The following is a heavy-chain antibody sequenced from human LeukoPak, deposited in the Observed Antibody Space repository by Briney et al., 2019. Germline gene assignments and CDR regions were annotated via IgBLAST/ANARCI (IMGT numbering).Heavy chain of an antibody. V-gene: IGHV1-69*05. CDR2: IIPFFGKA. CDR1: AGTFSSYA. CDR3: ARDRGPFYFDF. Sequence: SVKVSCQASAGTFSSYAISWVRPAPGQGLEWMGGIIPFFGKATYAQKFQGRVMLTTDESTSTAYMELSWLRSNPPAVSFCARDRGPFYFDFWGQGALVTVSS. J-gene: IGHJ4*02. D-gene: IGHD3-10*01.